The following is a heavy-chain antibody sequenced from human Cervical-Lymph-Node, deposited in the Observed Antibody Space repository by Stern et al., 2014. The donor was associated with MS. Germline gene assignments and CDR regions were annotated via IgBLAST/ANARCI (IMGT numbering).Heavy chain of an antibody. V-gene: IGHV7-4-1*02. D-gene: IGHD2-15*01. CDR3: ARAELLYYYYGMDV. J-gene: IGHJ6*02. CDR1: GYTFTSYA. Sequence: VQLVQSGSELKKPGASVKVSCKASGYTFTSYAMNWVRQAPGQGLEWMGWINTKPGNPTYAQGFTGRFVFSLDTSVSTAYLQISSLKAEDPAVYYCARAELLYYYYGMDVWGQGTTVTVSS. CDR2: INTKPGNP.